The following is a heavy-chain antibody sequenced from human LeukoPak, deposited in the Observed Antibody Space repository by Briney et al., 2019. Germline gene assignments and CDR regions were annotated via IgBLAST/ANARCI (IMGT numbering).Heavy chain of an antibody. CDR2: IYYSGST. Sequence: PSETLSLTCTVSGGSISSSSYYWGWIRQPPGKGLEWIGSIYYSGSTHYNPSLKSRVTISVDTSKNQFSLKLSSVTAADTAVYYCARHAGGWYWYYFDYWGQGTLVTVSS. D-gene: IGHD6-19*01. J-gene: IGHJ4*02. V-gene: IGHV4-39*01. CDR1: GGSISSSSYY. CDR3: ARHAGGWYWYYFDY.